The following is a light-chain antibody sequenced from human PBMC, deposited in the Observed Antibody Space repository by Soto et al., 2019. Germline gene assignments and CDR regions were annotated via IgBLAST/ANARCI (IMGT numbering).Light chain of an antibody. V-gene: IGKV1-5*01. J-gene: IGKJ1*01. Sequence: DIQMTQSPSTLSSSVGDRVTITCRASQSISSWLAWYQQKPGKAPTLLIYDASSLESGGPSRFSGSGSGTEFTLTISSLQPDDFATYDCQQYNSYPWTFGQGTKVEIK. CDR3: QQYNSYPWT. CDR2: DAS. CDR1: QSISSW.